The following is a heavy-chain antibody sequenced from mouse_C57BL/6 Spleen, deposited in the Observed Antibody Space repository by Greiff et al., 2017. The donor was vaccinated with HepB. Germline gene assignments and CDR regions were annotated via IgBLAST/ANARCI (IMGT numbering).Heavy chain of an antibody. CDR3: ASYDGYFYYAMDY. Sequence: VQLQQSGAELARPGASVKLSCKASGYTFTSYGISWVKQRTGQGLEWIGEIYPRSGNTYYNEKFKGKATLTADKSSSTAYMELSSLTSEDSAVYFCASYDGYFYYAMDYWGQGTSVTVSS. CDR2: IYPRSGNT. J-gene: IGHJ4*01. V-gene: IGHV1-81*01. D-gene: IGHD2-3*01. CDR1: GYTFTSYG.